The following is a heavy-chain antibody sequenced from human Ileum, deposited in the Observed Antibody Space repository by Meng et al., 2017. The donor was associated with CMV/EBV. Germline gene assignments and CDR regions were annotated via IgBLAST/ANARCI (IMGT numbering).Heavy chain of an antibody. V-gene: IGHV1-46*01. CDR2: INPSGGST. CDR1: GYTFTSYY. J-gene: IGHJ4*02. CDR3: ARARPSNWGFVGSDY. Sequence: ASVKVSCKASGYTFTSYYIHWVRQAPGQGLEWMGIINPSGGSTIYAQKFQGRVTITADKSTSTAYMELRSLRSDDTAVYYCARARPSNWGFVGSDYWGQGTLVTVSS. D-gene: IGHD7-27*01.